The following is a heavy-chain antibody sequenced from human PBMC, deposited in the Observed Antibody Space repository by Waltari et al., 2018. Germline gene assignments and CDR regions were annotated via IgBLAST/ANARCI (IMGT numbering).Heavy chain of an antibody. J-gene: IGHJ6*02. CDR3: ARAGYCSSTSCPTVGMDV. V-gene: IGHV4-59*01. D-gene: IGHD2-2*01. CDR2: IYYSGST. CDR1: GGSISSYY. Sequence: QVQLQESGPGLVKPSETLSLTCTVSGGSISSYYWSWTRQPPGKGLEWIGYIYYSGSTNYNPSLKSRVTISVDTSKNQFSLKLSSVTAADTAVYYCARAGYCSSTSCPTVGMDVWGQGTTVTVSS.